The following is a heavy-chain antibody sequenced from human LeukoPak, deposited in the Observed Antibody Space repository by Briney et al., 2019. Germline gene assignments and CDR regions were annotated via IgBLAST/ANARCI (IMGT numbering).Heavy chain of an antibody. V-gene: IGHV3-30*18. D-gene: IGHD4-17*01. CDR3: AKAYGRDP. CDR2: ISYDGSNK. J-gene: IGHJ5*02. CDR1: GFTFSSYG. Sequence: PGGSLRLSCAASGFTFSSYGMHWVRQAPGKGLEWVAVISYDGSNKYYADSVEGRFTISRDNSKNTLYLQMNSLRAEDTAVYYCAKAYGRDPWGQGTLVTVSS.